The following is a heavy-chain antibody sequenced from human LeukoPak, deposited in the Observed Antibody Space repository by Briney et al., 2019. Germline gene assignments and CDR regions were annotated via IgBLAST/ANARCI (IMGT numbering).Heavy chain of an antibody. Sequence: GGSLRLSCAVSGFIVSGNYMSWVRQAPGKGPEWVSVIYSGGSTYYRDSVKGRFTISRDNSKNTLYLQMNSLRAEDTAVYYCARGLGSGLNWFDPWGQGTLVTVSS. J-gene: IGHJ5*02. D-gene: IGHD3-22*01. CDR1: GFIVSGNY. CDR2: IYSGGST. V-gene: IGHV3-53*01. CDR3: ARGLGSGLNWFDP.